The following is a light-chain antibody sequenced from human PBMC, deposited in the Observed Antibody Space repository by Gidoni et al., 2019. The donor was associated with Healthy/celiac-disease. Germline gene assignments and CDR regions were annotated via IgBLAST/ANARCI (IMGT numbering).Light chain of an antibody. Sequence: IVLTQSPATLSLSPGERATLSCRASQSVSSYLSWYQQQPGQAPRLLIYDASNRATGIPARFSGSGSGTDFTLTISSLEPEDFAVYYCQQRSNWPPFTFXXXTRLEIK. CDR3: QQRSNWPPFT. CDR1: QSVSSY. CDR2: DAS. V-gene: IGKV3-11*01. J-gene: IGKJ5*01.